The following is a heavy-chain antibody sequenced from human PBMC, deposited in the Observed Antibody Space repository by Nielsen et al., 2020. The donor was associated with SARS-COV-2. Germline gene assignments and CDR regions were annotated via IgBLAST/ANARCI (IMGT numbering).Heavy chain of an antibody. D-gene: IGHD6-19*01. CDR3: ARSPRAVAGYYYYYGMDV. CDR2: ISYDGSNK. Sequence: GESLKISCAASGFTFSSYAMHWVRQAPGKGLEWVAVISYDGSNKYYADSVKGRFTISRDNSKNTLYLQMNSLRAEDTAVYYCARSPRAVAGYYYYYGMDVWGQGTTVTVSS. J-gene: IGHJ6*02. V-gene: IGHV3-30-3*01. CDR1: GFTFSSYA.